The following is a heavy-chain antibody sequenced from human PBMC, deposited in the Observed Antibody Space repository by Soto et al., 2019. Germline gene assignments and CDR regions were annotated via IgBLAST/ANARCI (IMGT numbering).Heavy chain of an antibody. CDR2: INPNSGGT. CDR3: ARGDPYYDFWSGYTGWFDP. J-gene: IGHJ5*02. D-gene: IGHD3-3*01. CDR1: GYTFTGYY. V-gene: IGHV1-2*04. Sequence: ASVKVSCKASGYTFTGYYMHWVRQAPGQGLEWMGWINPNSGGTNYAQKFQGWVTMTRDTSISTAYMELSRLRSDDTAVYYCARGDPYYDFWSGYTGWFDPWGQGTLVTVSS.